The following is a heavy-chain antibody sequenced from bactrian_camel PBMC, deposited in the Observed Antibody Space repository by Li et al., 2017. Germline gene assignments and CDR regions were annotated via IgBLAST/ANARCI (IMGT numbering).Heavy chain of an antibody. D-gene: IGHD1*01. CDR3: ATRRYCTTMSPAAFGY. CDR1: GYTHIDYC. J-gene: IGHJ6*01. V-gene: IGHV3S63*01. Sequence: QLVESGGGSVQAGESLRLSCAASGYTHIDYCVGWFRLTPGKEREGVATIASNGRTEFADSVKGRFDISKDSAKNTVYLQMNSLKVEDTAMYYCATRRYCTTMSPAAFGYWGQGTQVTVS. CDR2: IASNGRT.